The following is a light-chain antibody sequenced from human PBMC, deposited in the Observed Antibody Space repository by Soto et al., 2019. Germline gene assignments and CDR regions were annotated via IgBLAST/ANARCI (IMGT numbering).Light chain of an antibody. CDR3: QQANSFPHT. V-gene: IGKV1-12*01. CDR1: QDLSRW. CDR2: ATS. J-gene: IGKJ4*01. Sequence: DIQMTQSPSSVSASVGDRVIITCRASQDLSRWLAWYQQKAGKAPQLLIYATSTLQSGVPSRFSCSGSGTEFTLTISSLQPEDFATYYCQQANSFPHTLGGGTRVEIK.